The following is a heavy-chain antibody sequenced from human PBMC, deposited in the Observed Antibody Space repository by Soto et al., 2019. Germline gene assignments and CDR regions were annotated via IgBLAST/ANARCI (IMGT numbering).Heavy chain of an antibody. J-gene: IGHJ4*02. Sequence: QVQLVQSGAEVKKPGASVKVSCKASGYTFTSYAMHWVRQAPGQRLEWMGWINAGNGNTKYSQKFQGRVTITRETSASTAYMELSSLRSEDTAVYYCARDRYYDILTGCLSYWGQGTLVTVSS. CDR3: ARDRYYDILTGCLSY. V-gene: IGHV1-3*01. D-gene: IGHD3-9*01. CDR2: INAGNGNT. CDR1: GYTFTSYA.